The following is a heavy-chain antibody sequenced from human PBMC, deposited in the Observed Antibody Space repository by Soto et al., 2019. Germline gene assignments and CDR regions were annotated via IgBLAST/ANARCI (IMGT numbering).Heavy chain of an antibody. Sequence: VGSLRLSCVGSGFNFSSHAMSWVRQAPGKGLEWVSSVSGSGGSKHFPDFLKGRFSSSRDNSKNTLYLEMNSLRVEDTAVYYCAKDLPLWSGYSFSENHWGQGTLVTVSS. CDR3: AKDLPLWSGYSFSENH. V-gene: IGHV3-23*01. CDR1: GFNFSSHA. J-gene: IGHJ5*02. CDR2: VSGSGGSK. D-gene: IGHD3-3*01.